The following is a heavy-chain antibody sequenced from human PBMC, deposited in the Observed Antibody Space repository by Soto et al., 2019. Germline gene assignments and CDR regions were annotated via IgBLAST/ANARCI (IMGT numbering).Heavy chain of an antibody. D-gene: IGHD5-12*01. CDR3: ARAGYSGYNPFPSDP. CDR2: ISAYNGNT. J-gene: IGHJ5*02. V-gene: IGHV1-18*01. CDR1: GYTFTSYG. Sequence: ASVKVSCKASGYTFTSYGISWVRQAPGQGLEWMGWISAYNGNTNYAQKLQGRVTMTTDTSTSTAYMELRSLRSDDTAVYYCARAGYSGYNPFPSDPWGQGTVVTSPQ.